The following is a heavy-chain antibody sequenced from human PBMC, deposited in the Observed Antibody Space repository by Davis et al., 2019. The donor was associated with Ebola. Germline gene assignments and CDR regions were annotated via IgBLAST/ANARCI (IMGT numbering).Heavy chain of an antibody. CDR3: ARVPSRMAFDY. V-gene: IGHV1-69*04. J-gene: IGHJ4*02. Sequence: SVKVSCKASGGTFSSYAISWVRQAPGQGLEWMGRIIPILGIANYAQKFQGRVTITADKSTSTAYMELSSLRSEDTAVYYCARVPSRMAFDYWGQGTLVTVSS. CDR1: GGTFSSYA. D-gene: IGHD5-24*01. CDR2: IIPILGIA.